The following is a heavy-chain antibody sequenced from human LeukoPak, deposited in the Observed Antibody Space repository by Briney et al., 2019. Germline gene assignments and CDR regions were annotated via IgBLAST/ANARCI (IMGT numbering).Heavy chain of an antibody. CDR1: GFTFISSA. V-gene: IGHV3-30*02. J-gene: IGHJ4*02. CDR3: AKDGSWSCTD. Sequence: GGSPRLSCGASGFTFISSAMHWVRQGPGKGLEWVAYIAHHGNNKYYADSVKGRFTISIDNSKGSLYLQMNSLRADDTAVYYCAKDGSWSCTDWGQGTLVRVSS. CDR2: IAHHGNNK. D-gene: IGHD2-8*02.